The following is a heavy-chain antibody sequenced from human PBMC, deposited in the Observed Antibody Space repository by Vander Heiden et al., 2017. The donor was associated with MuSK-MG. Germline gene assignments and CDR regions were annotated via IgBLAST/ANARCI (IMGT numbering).Heavy chain of an antibody. CDR1: GFMFGAHA. CDR3: TREMVGAPLLIDF. V-gene: IGHV3-49*04. Sequence: ELQLVESGGGLVQPGQSLRLSCTASGFMFGAHAMGWVRQAPGRGLEWLGFVRSYRYGGTTEYAASVKGRISISRDDSKSIGYLQINSLNSEDTAIYYCTREMVGAPLLIDFWGQGSQVTVSS. CDR2: VRSYRYGGTT. D-gene: IGHD1-26*01. J-gene: IGHJ4*02.